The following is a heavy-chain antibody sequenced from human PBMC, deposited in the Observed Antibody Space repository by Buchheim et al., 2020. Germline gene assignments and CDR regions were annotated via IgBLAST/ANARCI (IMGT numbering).Heavy chain of an antibody. J-gene: IGHJ4*02. CDR3: ARRRGSHDDY. CDR2: IAYSGSP. D-gene: IGHD1-26*01. CDR1: GGSISSSTYY. V-gene: IGHV4-39*01. Sequence: QVQLQESGPGLVKPSETLSLTCTVSGGSISSSTYYWGWIRQPPGKGLEWIGSIAYSGSPYYNPSLKSRVTISVDTSKDQISRRLSSVTAADTAVYFCARRRGSHDDYWGQGTL.